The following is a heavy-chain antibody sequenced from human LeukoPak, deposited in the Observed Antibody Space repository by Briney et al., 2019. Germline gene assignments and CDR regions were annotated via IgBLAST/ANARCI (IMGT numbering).Heavy chain of an antibody. J-gene: IGHJ4*02. Sequence: GGSLRLSCAASGFTFSSYGMHWVRQAPGKGLEWVAFIRYDGSNKYYADSVKGRFTISRGNSKNTLYLQMNSLRAEDTAVYYCAKDQLPYLTGYDYWGQGTLVTVSS. CDR2: IRYDGSNK. V-gene: IGHV3-30*02. D-gene: IGHD3-9*01. CDR1: GFTFSSYG. CDR3: AKDQLPYLTGYDY.